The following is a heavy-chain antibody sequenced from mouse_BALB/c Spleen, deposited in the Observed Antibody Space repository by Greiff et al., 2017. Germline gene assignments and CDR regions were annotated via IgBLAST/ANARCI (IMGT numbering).Heavy chain of an antibody. D-gene: IGHD1-1*01. V-gene: IGHV1-61*01. J-gene: IGHJ4*01. CDR3: ARSITTMDY. Sequence: VKQRPGQGLEWIGMIDPSDSETHYNQMFKDKATLTVDKSSSTAYMQLSSLTSEDSAVYYCARSITTMDYWGQGTSVTVSS. CDR2: IDPSDSET.